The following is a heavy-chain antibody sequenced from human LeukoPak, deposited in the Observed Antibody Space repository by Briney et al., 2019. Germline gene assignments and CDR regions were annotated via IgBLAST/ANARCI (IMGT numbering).Heavy chain of an antibody. CDR1: GYTFTGYF. CDR3: AREGSTDAFDI. J-gene: IGHJ3*02. Sequence: ASVKVSCKASGYTFTGYFIHWVRQAPGQGLEWMGWINPNSGGTKYAQKFQGRVTMTRDTSISTASMDLSRLASDDTAVYYCAREGSTDAFDIWGQGTMVTVSS. V-gene: IGHV1-2*02. D-gene: IGHD6-13*01. CDR2: INPNSGGT.